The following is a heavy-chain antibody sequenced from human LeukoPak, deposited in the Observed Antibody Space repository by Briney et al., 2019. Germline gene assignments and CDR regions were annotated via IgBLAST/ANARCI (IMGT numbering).Heavy chain of an antibody. CDR1: GGSISSYY. D-gene: IGHD6-13*01. J-gene: IGHJ6*03. Sequence: NPSETLSLTCTVSGGSISSYYRSWIRQPPGKGLEWIGYIYTSGSTNYNPSLKSRVTISVDTSKNQFSLKLSSVTAADTAVYYCARNIAAAGIRYYYYMDVWGKGTTVTVSS. CDR3: ARNIAAAGIRYYYYMDV. CDR2: IYTSGST. V-gene: IGHV4-4*09.